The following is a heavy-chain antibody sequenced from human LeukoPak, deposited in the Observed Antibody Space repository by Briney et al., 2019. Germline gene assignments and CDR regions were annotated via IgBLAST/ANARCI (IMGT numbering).Heavy chain of an antibody. CDR1: GFTFNTYA. CDR3: ARDPFDYGDYPWYYGMDV. J-gene: IGHJ6*02. CDR2: ISDSGGST. Sequence: GGSLRLSCAASGFTFNTYAMSWVRQAPGKGLEWVSSISDSGGSTYYADSVKGRFTISRDNSKNTLYLQMNSLRAEDTAVYYCARDPFDYGDYPWYYGMDVWGQGTTVTVSS. V-gene: IGHV3-23*01. D-gene: IGHD4-17*01.